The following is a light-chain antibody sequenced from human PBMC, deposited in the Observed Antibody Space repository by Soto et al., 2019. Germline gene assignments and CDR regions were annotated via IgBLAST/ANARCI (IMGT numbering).Light chain of an antibody. Sequence: DIQMTQSPSTVSAYVGDSVTITCRASQSITTWLAWYQQRPGKAHKLLIYDVYSLQSGVQSRFSGSGSGTEFTLTIRSLQPDDFATYYCKHYNSYSEAVGQGTKVEIK. CDR1: QSITTW. J-gene: IGKJ1*01. V-gene: IGKV1-5*01. CDR3: KHYNSYSEA. CDR2: DVY.